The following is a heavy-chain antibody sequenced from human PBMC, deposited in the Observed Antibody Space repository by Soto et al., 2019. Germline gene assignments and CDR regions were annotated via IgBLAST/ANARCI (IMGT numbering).Heavy chain of an antibody. J-gene: IGHJ4*02. CDR2: ISAHNGNT. D-gene: IGHD5-18*01. CDR1: GYTFTSYG. Sequence: QVQLVQSGAEVKKPGASVKVSCKASGYTFTSYGISWVRQAPGQGLEWMGWISAHNGNTKYAQKLQGRVTMTTDTSTSTAYMEVRSLRADDTAVYYWAGDTAMALPDAWGQGTLVTVSS. CDR3: AGDTAMALPDA. V-gene: IGHV1-18*01.